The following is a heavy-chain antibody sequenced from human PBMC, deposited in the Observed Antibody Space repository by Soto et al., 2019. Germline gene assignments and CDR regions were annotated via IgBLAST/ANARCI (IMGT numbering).Heavy chain of an antibody. J-gene: IGHJ4*02. D-gene: IGHD6-19*01. Sequence: TSETLSLTCTVSGGSISSGGYYWSWIRQPPGKGLEWIGEINHSGSTNYNPSLKSRVTISVDTSKNQFSLKLSSVTAADTAVYYCAAQFSSGWYYFDYWGQGTLVTVSS. CDR2: INHSGST. CDR1: GGSISSGGYY. V-gene: IGHV4-39*07. CDR3: AAQFSSGWYYFDY.